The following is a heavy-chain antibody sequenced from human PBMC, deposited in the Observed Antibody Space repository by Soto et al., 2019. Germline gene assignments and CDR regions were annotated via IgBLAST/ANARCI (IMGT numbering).Heavy chain of an antibody. J-gene: IGHJ4*02. D-gene: IGHD6-19*01. V-gene: IGHV3-21*01. CDR2: ISSSSYI. CDR1: GFTFSSYS. Sequence: GGSLRLSCAASGFTFSSYSMNWVRQAPGKGLEWVSSISSSSYIYYADSVKGRFTISRDNAKNSLYLQMNSLRAEDTAVYYCAKGGRQWLVTSDFNYWGQGALVTVSS. CDR3: AKGGRQWLVTSDFNY.